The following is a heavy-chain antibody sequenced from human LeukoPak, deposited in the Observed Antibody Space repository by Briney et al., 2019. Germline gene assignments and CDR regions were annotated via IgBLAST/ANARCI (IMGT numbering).Heavy chain of an antibody. J-gene: IGHJ5*02. V-gene: IGHV3-30*02. Sequence: PGGSLRLSCAASGFTFSSYGMHWVRQAPGKGLEWVAFIRYDGSNKYYADSVKGRFTISRDNSKNTLYLQMNSLRAEDTAVYYCAKDLGGYSYGLGLTRQKNWFDPWGQGTLVTVSS. CDR1: GFTFSSYG. D-gene: IGHD5-18*01. CDR3: AKDLGGYSYGLGLTRQKNWFDP. CDR2: IRYDGSNK.